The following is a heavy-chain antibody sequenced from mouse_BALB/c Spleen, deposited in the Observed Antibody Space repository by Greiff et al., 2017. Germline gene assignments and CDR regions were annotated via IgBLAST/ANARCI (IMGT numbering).Heavy chain of an antibody. D-gene: IGHD4-1*01. V-gene: IGHV1-67*01. CDR2: ISTYSGNT. CDR1: GYTFTDYA. Sequence: VQLQSGPELVRPGVSVKISCKGSGYTFTDYAMHWVKQSHAKSLEWIGVISTYSGNTNYNQKFKGKATMTVDKSSSTAYMELARLTSEDSAIYYCAREGRTGGYAMDYWGQGTSVTVSS. CDR3: AREGRTGGYAMDY. J-gene: IGHJ4*01.